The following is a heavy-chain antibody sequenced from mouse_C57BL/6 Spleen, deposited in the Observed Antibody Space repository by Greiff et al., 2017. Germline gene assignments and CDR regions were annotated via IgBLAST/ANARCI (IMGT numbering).Heavy chain of an antibody. CDR1: GFNIKDYY. J-gene: IGHJ2*01. CDR2: IDPEDDET. CDR3: ASTPEGFDY. V-gene: IGHV14-2*01. Sequence: VQLQQSGAELVKPGASVKLSCTASGFNIKDYYMHWVKQRTEQGLEWIGRIDPEDDETKYAPKFQGKATITADTSSNTAYLQLSSLTSEDTAVYYCASTPEGFDYWGQGTTLTVSS. D-gene: IGHD2-1*01.